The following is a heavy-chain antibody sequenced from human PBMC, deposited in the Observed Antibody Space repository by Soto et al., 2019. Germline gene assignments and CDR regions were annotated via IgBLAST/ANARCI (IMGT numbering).Heavy chain of an antibody. V-gene: IGHV1-3*01. J-gene: IGHJ4*02. Sequence: GASVKVSCKASGYTFTNYAMHWVRQAPGQRLEWMGWINAAIGNTKYSQKFQGGVTITRDTSANTAYMELSSLRSEDTAVYYCARRNVYGSGSYSFDYWGQGTLVTVSS. CDR2: INAAIGNT. CDR1: GYTFTNYA. CDR3: ARRNVYGSGSYSFDY. D-gene: IGHD3-10*01.